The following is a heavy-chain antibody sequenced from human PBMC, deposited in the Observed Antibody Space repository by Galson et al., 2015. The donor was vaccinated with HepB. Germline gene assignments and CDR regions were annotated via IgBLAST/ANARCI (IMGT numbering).Heavy chain of an antibody. CDR1: GFTFSSYA. CDR2: ISYDGSNK. D-gene: IGHD3-3*01. Sequence: SLRLSCAASGFTFSSYAMHWVRQAPGKGLEWVAVISYDGSNKYYADSVKGRFTISRDNSKNTLYLQMNSLRAEDTAVYYCATNGAGPKPNYDFWSGLLPTNYYYGMDVWGQGTTVTVSS. CDR3: ATNGAGPKPNYDFWSGLLPTNYYYGMDV. J-gene: IGHJ6*02. V-gene: IGHV3-30-3*01.